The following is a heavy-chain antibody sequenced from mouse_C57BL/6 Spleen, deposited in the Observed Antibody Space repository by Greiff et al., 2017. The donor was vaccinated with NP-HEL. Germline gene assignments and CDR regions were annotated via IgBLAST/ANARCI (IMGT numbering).Heavy chain of an antibody. CDR1: GYTFPSYW. D-gene: IGHD2-2*01. J-gene: IGHJ2*01. V-gene: IGHV1-69*01. CDR2: IDPSDSYT. Sequence: VKLQQPGAELVMPGASVKLSCKASGYTFPSYWMHWVKQRPGQGLEWIGEIDPSDSYTNYNQKFKGKSTLTVDKSSSTAYMQLSSLTSEDSAVYYCARGGGYPFDYWGQGTTLTVSS. CDR3: ARGGGYPFDY.